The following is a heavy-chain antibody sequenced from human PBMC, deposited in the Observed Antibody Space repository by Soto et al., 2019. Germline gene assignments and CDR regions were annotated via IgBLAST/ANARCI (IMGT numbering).Heavy chain of an antibody. Sequence: ASVKVSCKASGYTFTSYAMHWVRQAPGQRLEWMGWINAGNGNTKYSQKFQGRVTITRDTSASTAYMELSSLRSEDTAVYYCCIESIAVAGSWFDPWGQGTLVTVPQ. D-gene: IGHD6-19*01. J-gene: IGHJ5*02. V-gene: IGHV1-3*01. CDR1: GYTFTSYA. CDR3: CIESIAVAGSWFDP. CDR2: INAGNGNT.